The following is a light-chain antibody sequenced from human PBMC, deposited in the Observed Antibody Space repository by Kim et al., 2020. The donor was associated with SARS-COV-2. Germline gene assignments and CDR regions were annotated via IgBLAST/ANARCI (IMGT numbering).Light chain of an antibody. CDR3: AAWNESLNAWV. V-gene: IGLV1-44*01. CDR2: DDI. CDR1: NYNIGNNP. Sequence: ELTQPPSASGTPGQRVTISCYHSNYNIGNNPISWNQQAPGTAPRLLIYDDIQRSSGVPDRFSASKSGTSASLTISGLQSEDAADYYCAAWNESLNAWVFGAGTKVTVL. J-gene: IGLJ3*02.